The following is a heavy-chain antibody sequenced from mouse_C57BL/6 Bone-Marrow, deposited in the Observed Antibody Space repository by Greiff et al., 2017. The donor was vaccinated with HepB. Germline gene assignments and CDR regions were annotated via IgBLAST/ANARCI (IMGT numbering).Heavy chain of an antibody. V-gene: IGHV5-4*01. D-gene: IGHD2-4*01. CDR1: GFTFSSYA. J-gene: IGHJ3*01. CDR2: ISDGGSYT. CDR3: ARLYYDYDPSWFAY. Sequence: EVQRVESGGGLVKPGGSLKLSCAASGFTFSSYAMSWVRQTPEKRLEWVATISDGGSYTYYPDNVKGRFTISRDNAKNNLYLQMSHLKSEDTAMYYCARLYYDYDPSWFAYWGQGTLVTVSA.